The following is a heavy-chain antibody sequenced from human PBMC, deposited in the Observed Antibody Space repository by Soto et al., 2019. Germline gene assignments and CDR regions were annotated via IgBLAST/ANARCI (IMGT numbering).Heavy chain of an antibody. CDR3: ARGNIVRTMDLFGC. D-gene: IGHD1-26*01. J-gene: IGHJ4*02. Sequence: SQTLSLTCAISGGSVSSNSATWHWIRQSPSRGLEWLGRTYYRSKWYSDYATSVKSRITINPDTSKNQFSLQLNSVTPEDTAVYYCARGNIVRTMDLFGCWGQGTLVTVSS. CDR1: GGSVSSNSAT. V-gene: IGHV6-1*01. CDR2: TYYRSKWYS.